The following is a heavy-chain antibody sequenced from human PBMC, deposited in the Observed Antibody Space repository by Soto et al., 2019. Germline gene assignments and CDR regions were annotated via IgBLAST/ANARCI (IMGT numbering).Heavy chain of an antibody. CDR3: ARHSVDFWSGYATTVAFDY. J-gene: IGHJ4*02. V-gene: IGHV4-39*01. CDR1: GGSISSSSYY. CDR2: IYYSGST. Sequence: SETLSLTCTVSGGSISSSSYYWGWIRQPPGKGLEWIGSIYYSGSTYYNPSLKSRVTISVDTSKNQFSLKLSSVTAADTAVYYCARHSVDFWSGYATTVAFDYWGQGTLVTVSS. D-gene: IGHD3-3*01.